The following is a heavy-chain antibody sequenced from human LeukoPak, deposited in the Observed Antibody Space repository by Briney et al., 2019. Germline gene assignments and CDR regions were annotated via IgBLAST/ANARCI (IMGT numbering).Heavy chain of an antibody. CDR3: ARAPSGVGATRLNWFDP. D-gene: IGHD1-26*01. CDR1: GYTFTSYD. Sequence: VASVKVSCKASGYTFTSYDINWVRQATGQGLEWMGWMNPNSGNTGYAQKLQGRVTMTRSTAINTAYMELSSLRSEDTAVYYCARAPSGVGATRLNWFDPWGQGTLVTVSS. V-gene: IGHV1-8*01. J-gene: IGHJ5*02. CDR2: MNPNSGNT.